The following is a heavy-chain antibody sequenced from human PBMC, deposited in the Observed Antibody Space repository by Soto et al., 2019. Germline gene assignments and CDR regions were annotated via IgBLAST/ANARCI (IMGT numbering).Heavy chain of an antibody. CDR1: GYTFTSYG. J-gene: IGHJ6*02. V-gene: IGHV1-18*01. CDR3: ARDQTPAADGPIYGMDV. D-gene: IGHD6-13*01. CDR2: ISAYNGNT. Sequence: ASVKVSCKASGYTFTSYGISWVRQAPGQGLEWMGWISAYNGNTNYAQKLQGRVTMTTDTSTSTAYMELRSLRSDDTAVYYCARDQTPAADGPIYGMDVWGQGTTVTVSS.